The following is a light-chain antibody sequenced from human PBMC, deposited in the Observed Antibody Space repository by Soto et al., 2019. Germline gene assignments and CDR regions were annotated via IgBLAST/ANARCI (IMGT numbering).Light chain of an antibody. CDR3: SSYGGRNNFGV. CDR2: DVS. Sequence: QSVLTQPPSASGSPGQSVAISCTGTSSDVGGYNFVSWYQQHPGKAPKLMIYDVSKRPSGVPDRFSGSKSGNTASLTVSGLQAEDEADYYCSSYGGRNNFGVFGGGTQLTVL. CDR1: SSDVGGYNF. V-gene: IGLV2-8*01. J-gene: IGLJ3*02.